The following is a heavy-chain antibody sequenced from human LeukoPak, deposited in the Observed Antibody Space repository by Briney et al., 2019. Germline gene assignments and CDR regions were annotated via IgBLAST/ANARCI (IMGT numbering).Heavy chain of an antibody. Sequence: GGSLRLSCAASGFTFSSYWMSWVRQAPGQGLEWVANIKQDGSEKYYVDSAKGRFTISRDNAKNSLYLQMNSLRAEDTAVYYCAKDSAVSGSYPGASDVWGQGTMVNVSS. CDR1: GFTFSSYW. D-gene: IGHD1-26*01. V-gene: IGHV3-7*01. J-gene: IGHJ3*01. CDR2: IKQDGSEK. CDR3: AKDSAVSGSYPGASDV.